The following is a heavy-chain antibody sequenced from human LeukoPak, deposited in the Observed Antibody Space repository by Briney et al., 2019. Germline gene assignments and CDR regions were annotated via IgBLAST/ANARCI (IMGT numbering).Heavy chain of an antibody. D-gene: IGHD3-9*01. CDR3: ARVGTDILTGLGPWNWVDP. Sequence: GGSLRLSCAASGFTFSSYAMHWVRQAPGKGLEWVAVISYDGSNKYYADSVKGRFTISRDNAKNSLYLQMNSLRDEDTAVYYCARVGTDILTGLGPWNWVDPWGQGTLVTVSS. V-gene: IGHV3-30-3*01. CDR2: ISYDGSNK. CDR1: GFTFSSYA. J-gene: IGHJ5*02.